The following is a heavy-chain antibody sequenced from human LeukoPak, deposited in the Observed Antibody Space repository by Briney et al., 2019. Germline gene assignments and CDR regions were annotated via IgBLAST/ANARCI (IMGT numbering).Heavy chain of an antibody. CDR1: GGSISSSSYY. V-gene: IGHV4-39*07. D-gene: IGHD2-2*01. Sequence: PSETLSLTCTVSGGSISSSSYYWSWIRQPPGKGLEWIGSIYYSGSTYYNPSLKSRVTISVDTSKNQFSLKLSSVTAADTAVYYCARDHNVVVRSALPYSEWFDPWGQGTLVTVSS. CDR2: IYYSGST. J-gene: IGHJ5*02. CDR3: ARDHNVVVRSALPYSEWFDP.